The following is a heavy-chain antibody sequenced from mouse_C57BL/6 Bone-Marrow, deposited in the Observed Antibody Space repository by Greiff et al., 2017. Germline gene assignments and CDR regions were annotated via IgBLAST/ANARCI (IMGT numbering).Heavy chain of an antibody. CDR2: IHPNSGST. CDR3: ARSRSYDGRFAY. CDR1: GHTFTSYW. V-gene: IGHV1-64*01. Sequence: VQLQQPGAELVKPGASVKLSCKASGHTFTSYWMHWVKQRPGQGLEWIGMIHPNSGSTNYNEKFKSKATLTVDKSSSTAYMQLSSLTSEDSAVYYCARSRSYDGRFAYRSQGTLVTVSA. D-gene: IGHD2-3*01. J-gene: IGHJ3*01.